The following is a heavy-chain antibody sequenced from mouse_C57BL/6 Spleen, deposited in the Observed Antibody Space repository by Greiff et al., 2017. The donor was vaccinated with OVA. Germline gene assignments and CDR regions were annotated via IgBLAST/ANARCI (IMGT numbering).Heavy chain of an antibody. Sequence: EVKLMESGGGLVKPGGSLKLSCAASGFTFSDYGMHWVRQAPEKGLEWVAYISSGSCTIYYADTVKGRFTISRDNAKNTLFLQMTSLRSEDTAMYYCARPGDYGDWYFDVWGTGTTVTVSS. CDR1: GFTFSDYG. CDR2: ISSGSCTI. J-gene: IGHJ1*03. D-gene: IGHD2-4*01. CDR3: ARPGDYGDWYFDV. V-gene: IGHV5-17*01.